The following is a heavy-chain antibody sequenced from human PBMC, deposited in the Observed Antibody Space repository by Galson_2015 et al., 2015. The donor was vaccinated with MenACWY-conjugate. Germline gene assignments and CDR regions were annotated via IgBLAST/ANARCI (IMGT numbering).Heavy chain of an antibody. CDR2: FNPANSET. V-gene: IGHV5-51*01. CDR3: ARHPPGGRGMDV. CDR1: GYSFTNYW. J-gene: IGHJ6*02. Sequence: SGAEVKKPGESLKISCKGSGYSFTNYWIGWVRQMPGKGLEWMGLFNPANSETRYSPSFQGQVTISADESISTAYLQWTSLKASDTAMYYCARHPPGGRGMDVWGQGTTVTVSS. D-gene: IGHD1-26*01.